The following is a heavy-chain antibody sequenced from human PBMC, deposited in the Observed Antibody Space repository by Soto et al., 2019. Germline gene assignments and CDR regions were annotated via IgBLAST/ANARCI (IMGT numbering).Heavy chain of an antibody. D-gene: IGHD3-22*01. V-gene: IGHV1-18*01. CDR1: GYSFFNSY. J-gene: IGHJ4*02. CDR3: TTDPVTMIVVVPSSG. Sequence: ASVKVSCKASGYSFFNSYMNWMRQAPGQGLEWMLWISASNGNTNYAQKLQGRVTMTTDTSMSTVYMDLRSLRSDDTAVYYCTTDPVTMIVVVPSSGWGQGTLVTVSS. CDR2: ISASNGNT.